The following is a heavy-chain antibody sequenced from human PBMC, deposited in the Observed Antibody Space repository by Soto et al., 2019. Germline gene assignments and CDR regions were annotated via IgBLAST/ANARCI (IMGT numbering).Heavy chain of an antibody. V-gene: IGHV4-4*02. CDR2: IFHSGDT. CDR3: ARGATTMAPKNWFDP. J-gene: IGHJ5*02. D-gene: IGHD5-18*01. Sequence: SETLSLTCAVSGGSISISNWRRWVRQPPGKGLEWIGEIFHSGDTNYNPSLKSRVTISLDTSKNHFSLKLTSVTAADTAMYYCARGATTMAPKNWFDPWGQGILVTVSS. CDR1: GGSISISNW.